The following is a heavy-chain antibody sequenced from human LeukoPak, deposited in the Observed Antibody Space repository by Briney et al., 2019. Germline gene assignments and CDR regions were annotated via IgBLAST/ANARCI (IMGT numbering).Heavy chain of an antibody. CDR1: GFTFSSYA. Sequence: GGSLRLSCAASGFTFSSYAMSWVRQPPGKGLEWVSAISGSGGSTYYADSVKGRFTISRDNSKNTLYLQMNSLRAEDTAVYYCATGGWLVENGYWGQGTLVTVSS. J-gene: IGHJ4*02. CDR2: ISGSGGST. V-gene: IGHV3-23*01. CDR3: ATGGWLVENGY. D-gene: IGHD6-19*01.